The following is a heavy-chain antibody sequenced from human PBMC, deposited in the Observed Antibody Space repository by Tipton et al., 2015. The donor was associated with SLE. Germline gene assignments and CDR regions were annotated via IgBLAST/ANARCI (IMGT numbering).Heavy chain of an antibody. CDR3: AIAVAGTLFFDY. V-gene: IGHV1-18*01. J-gene: IGHJ4*02. Sequence: QLVQSGAEVKKPGASVKVSCKASGYTFISYGIHWVRQAPGQGLEWMGWISIYNANTNYAQKFQGRVTMTTDTSTSTAYMELRSLRSEDTAVYYCAIAVAGTLFFDYWGQGALVTVSS. CDR1: GYTFISYG. D-gene: IGHD6-19*01. CDR2: ISIYNANT.